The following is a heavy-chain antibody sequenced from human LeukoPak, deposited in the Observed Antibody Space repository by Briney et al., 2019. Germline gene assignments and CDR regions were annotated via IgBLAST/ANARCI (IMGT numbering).Heavy chain of an antibody. V-gene: IGHV1-18*04. CDR3: ARAYSYGYGPLDY. CDR2: ISTDNGNT. D-gene: IGHD5-18*01. Sequence: ASVKVSCKSSGYSFTSYGINWVRQAPAQGLEWMGWISTDNGNTDYAQNLQGRVTMTTDKSTSTAYMEVRSLRSDDTAVYYCARAYSYGYGPLDYWGQGTLVTVPS. J-gene: IGHJ4*02. CDR1: GYSFTSYG.